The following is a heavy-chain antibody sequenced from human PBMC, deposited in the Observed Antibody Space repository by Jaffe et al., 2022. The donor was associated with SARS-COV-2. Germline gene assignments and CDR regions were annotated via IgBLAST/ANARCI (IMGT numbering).Heavy chain of an antibody. CDR2: ISSSSYV. CDR3: AKEGTKEGSGWSLEY. V-gene: IGHV3-21*01. CDR1: GFTFNDYS. Sequence: EVQLVESGGGLVKPGGSLRLSCAASGFTFNDYSMEWVRQAPGKGLEWVSFISSSSYVYYAESVRGRFTISRDSARNSMYLQMNSLSAEDTAVYYCAKEGTKEGSGWSLEYWGQGTLVTVSS. D-gene: IGHD6-13*01. J-gene: IGHJ4*02.